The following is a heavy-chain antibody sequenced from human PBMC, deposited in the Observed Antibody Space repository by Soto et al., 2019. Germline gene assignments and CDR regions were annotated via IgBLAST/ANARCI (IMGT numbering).Heavy chain of an antibody. CDR2: MFSNDEK. Sequence: SGPTLVNPTETLTLTCTVSGFSLSNARMGVSWIRQPPGKALEWLAHMFSNDEKSYSTSLKSRITISKDTSKSQVVLTMTNIDPVDTATYYCARISGYVFGAMDVWGQGTTMTV. V-gene: IGHV2-26*01. CDR1: GFSLSNARMG. D-gene: IGHD5-12*01. CDR3: ARISGYVFGAMDV. J-gene: IGHJ6*02.